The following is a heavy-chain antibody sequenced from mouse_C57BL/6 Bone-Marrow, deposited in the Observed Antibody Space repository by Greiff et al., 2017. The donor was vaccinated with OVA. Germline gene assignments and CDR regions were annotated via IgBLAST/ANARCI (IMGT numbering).Heavy chain of an antibody. CDR3: AREGYHPAWFAY. V-gene: IGHV1-80*01. CDR2: IYPGDGDT. CDR1: GYAFSSYW. D-gene: IGHD2-2*01. Sequence: QVQLKESGAELVKPGASVKISCKASGYAFSSYWMNWVKQRPGKGLEWIGQIYPGDGDTNYNGKFKGKATLTADKSSSTAYMQLSSLTSEDSAVYFCAREGYHPAWFAYWGQGTLVTVSA. J-gene: IGHJ3*01.